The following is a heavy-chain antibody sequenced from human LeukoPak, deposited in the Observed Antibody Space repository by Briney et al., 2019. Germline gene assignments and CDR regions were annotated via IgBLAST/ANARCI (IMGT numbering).Heavy chain of an antibody. D-gene: IGHD3-10*01. V-gene: IGHV1-24*01. CDR2: FDREDGET. CDR3: ARSLGFEEDAFDI. Sequence: ASVKVSCKVSGYTLNEFSMHWVRQAPGKGLEWMGGFDREDGETIYAQKFQGRVTMTEDTSTDTAYMELSSLRSEDTAVYYCARSLGFEEDAFDIWGQGTMVTVSS. CDR1: GYTLNEFS. J-gene: IGHJ3*02.